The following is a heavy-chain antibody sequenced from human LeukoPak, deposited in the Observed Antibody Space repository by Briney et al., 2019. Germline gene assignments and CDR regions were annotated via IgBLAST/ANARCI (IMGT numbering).Heavy chain of an antibody. CDR2: ISGDGGST. CDR1: GFTFDDYA. J-gene: IGHJ4*02. V-gene: IGHV3-43*02. CDR3: ALLTGGCYDSSGYYRVFDY. Sequence: GGSLRLSCAASGFTFDDYAMHWVRQAPGKGLEWVSLISGDGGSTYYADSVKGRFTISRDNSKNSLYLQMNSLRTEDTALYYCALLTGGCYDSSGYYRVFDYWGQGTLVTVSS. D-gene: IGHD3-22*01.